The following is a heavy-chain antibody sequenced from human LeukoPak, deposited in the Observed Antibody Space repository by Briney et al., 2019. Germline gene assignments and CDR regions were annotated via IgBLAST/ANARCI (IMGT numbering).Heavy chain of an antibody. D-gene: IGHD3-16*01. J-gene: IGHJ4*02. CDR2: IYTSGST. V-gene: IGHV4-4*07. CDR3: ARDRALGSGKYYFDY. CDR1: GGSISSYY. Sequence: SETLSLTCTVSGGSISSYYWSWIRQPAGKGLEWIGRIYTSGSTNYNPSLKSRVTISVDTSKNQFSLKLNSVTAADTAVYYCARDRALGSGKYYFDYWGQGTLVTVSA.